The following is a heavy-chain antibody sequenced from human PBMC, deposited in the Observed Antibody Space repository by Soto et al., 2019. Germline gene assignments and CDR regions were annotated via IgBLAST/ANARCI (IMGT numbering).Heavy chain of an antibody. CDR1: GFTCSSYW. CDR3: ARDREQWLDY. J-gene: IGHJ4*02. D-gene: IGHD6-19*01. V-gene: IGHV3-7*01. Sequence: EVQLVESGGGLVQPGGSLRLSCAASGFTCSSYWMSWVRQAPGKGLEWVANIKQDGSEKCYVDSVKGRFTISRDNAYNSLYLQINSLRAEDTAVFYCARDREQWLDYWGQGTLVTVSS. CDR2: IKQDGSEK.